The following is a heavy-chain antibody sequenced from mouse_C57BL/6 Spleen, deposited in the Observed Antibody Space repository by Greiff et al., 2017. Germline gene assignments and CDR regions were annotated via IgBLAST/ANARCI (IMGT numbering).Heavy chain of an antibody. D-gene: IGHD2-4*01. CDR2: IYPSDSET. Sequence: QVQLKQPGAELVRPGSSVKLSCKASGYTFTSYWMDWVKQRPGQGLEWIGNIYPSDSETHYNQKFKDKATLTVDKSSSTAYMQLSSLTSEDSAVYYCARMGLRLAYWGQGTLVTVSA. CDR1: GYTFTSYW. J-gene: IGHJ3*01. CDR3: ARMGLRLAY. V-gene: IGHV1-61*01.